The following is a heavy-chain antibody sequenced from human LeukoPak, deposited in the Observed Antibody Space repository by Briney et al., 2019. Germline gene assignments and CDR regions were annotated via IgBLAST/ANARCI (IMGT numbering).Heavy chain of an antibody. D-gene: IGHD3-9*01. CDR2: IYSGGST. V-gene: IGHV3-53*05. Sequence: GGSLRLSCAASGFTVSSNYMSWVRQAPGKGLEWVSLIYSGGSTYYADSVKGRFTISRDNSKNTLYLQMNSLRAEDTAVYYCAKDSNWRYDILTGYSFDYWGQGTLVTVSS. J-gene: IGHJ4*02. CDR1: GFTVSSNY. CDR3: AKDSNWRYDILTGYSFDY.